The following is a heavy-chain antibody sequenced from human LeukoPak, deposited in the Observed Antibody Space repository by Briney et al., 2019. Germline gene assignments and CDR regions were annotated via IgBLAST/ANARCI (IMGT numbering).Heavy chain of an antibody. V-gene: IGHV4-34*01. CDR2: INHSGST. D-gene: IGHD5-18*01. Sequence: SETLSLTCAVYGGSFSGYYWSWIRQPPGKGLEWIGEINHSGSTNYNPSLKSRVTISVDTSNNQFSLKLSPVTAAETAVYYCARGIGGYSYGPADWFDPWGQGTLVTVSS. CDR3: ARGIGGYSYGPADWFDP. CDR1: GGSFSGYY. J-gene: IGHJ5*02.